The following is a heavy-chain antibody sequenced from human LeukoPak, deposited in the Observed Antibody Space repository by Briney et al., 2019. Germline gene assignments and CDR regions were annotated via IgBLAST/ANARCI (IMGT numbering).Heavy chain of an antibody. J-gene: IGHJ1*01. CDR1: GGSISSGGYN. V-gene: IGHV4-31*03. CDR2: IYYSGST. Sequence: SQTLSLTCTVSGGSISSGGYNWSWIRQHPGKGLEWIGYIYYSGSTYYNPSLKSRVTISVDTSKNQFSLKLSSVTAADTAVYYCARVTEDPPGFRHWGQGTLVTVSS. CDR3: ARVTEDPPGFRH.